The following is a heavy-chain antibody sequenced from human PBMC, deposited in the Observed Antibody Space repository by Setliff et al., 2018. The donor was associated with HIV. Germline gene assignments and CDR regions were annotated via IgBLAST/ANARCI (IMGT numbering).Heavy chain of an antibody. CDR3: AHRIAARMNWFDP. Sequence: SGPTLVNPTQTLTLTCTVSGFSVTSYGVAVAWIRQPPGKALDWLAIIYWDDDTRYNASLKSRLTITKDTSKNQVVLTMTNMDPVDTATYYCAHRIAARMNWFDPWGQGTLVTVSS. V-gene: IGHV2-5*02. CDR2: IYWDDDT. CDR1: GFSVTSYGVA. J-gene: IGHJ5*02. D-gene: IGHD6-6*01.